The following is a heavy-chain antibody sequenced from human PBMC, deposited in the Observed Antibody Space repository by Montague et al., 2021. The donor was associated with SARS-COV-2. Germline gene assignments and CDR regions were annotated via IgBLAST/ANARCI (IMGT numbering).Heavy chain of an antibody. Sequence: SETLSLTCTVSFGSISTYYWSWIRQPPGKGLEWIGFIFYNGSTKYNPSLKRRVSISLDTSKNQFSLKLSSVTAADTAVYYCARQDAWAYCGDECYRGWFDCWGQGTLVTVSS. D-gene: IGHD2-21*01. V-gene: IGHV4-59*01. CDR3: ARQDAWAYCGDECYRGWFDC. CDR2: IFYNGST. J-gene: IGHJ5*01. CDR1: FGSISTYY.